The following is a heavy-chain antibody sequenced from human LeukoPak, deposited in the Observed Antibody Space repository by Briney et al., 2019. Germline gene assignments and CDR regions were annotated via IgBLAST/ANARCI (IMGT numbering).Heavy chain of an antibody. CDR3: ARLIWFGSASDI. D-gene: IGHD3-10*01. CDR1: GGSIAGTSFY. J-gene: IGHJ3*02. CDR2: IYTSGST. V-gene: IGHV4-61*02. Sequence: SETLSLTCTVSGGSIAGTSFYWSWIRQPAGKGLEWIGRIYTSGSTNYNPSLKSRVTISLGTSKNQFSLKLSSVTAADTAVYYCARLIWFGSASDIWGQGTMVTVSS.